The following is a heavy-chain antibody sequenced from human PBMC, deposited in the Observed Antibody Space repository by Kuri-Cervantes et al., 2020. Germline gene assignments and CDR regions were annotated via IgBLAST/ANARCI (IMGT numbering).Heavy chain of an antibody. Sequence: GESLKISCAASGFTFSSYAMHWVRQAPGKGLEWVSYISSSSSTIYYADSVKGRFTISRDNAKNSLYLQMNSLRDEDTAVYYCARATISSWSIGLGFDYWGQGTLVTVSS. CDR2: ISSSSSTI. CDR3: ARATISSWSIGLGFDY. V-gene: IGHV3-48*02. J-gene: IGHJ4*02. D-gene: IGHD6-13*01. CDR1: GFTFSSYA.